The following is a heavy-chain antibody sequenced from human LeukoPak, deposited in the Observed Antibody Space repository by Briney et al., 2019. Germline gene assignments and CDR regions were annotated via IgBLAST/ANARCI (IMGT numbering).Heavy chain of an antibody. V-gene: IGHV1-8*01. CDR1: GYTFTSYD. J-gene: IGHJ3*02. D-gene: IGHD3-22*01. Sequence: ASVKVSCKASGYTFTSYDINWVRQATGQGLEWMGWMNPNSSNTGYAQKFQGRVTMTRNTSISTAYMELSSLRSEDTAVYYCASLTYYYDSSGYYYDGAFDIWGQGTMVTVSS. CDR3: ASLTYYYDSSGYYYDGAFDI. CDR2: MNPNSSNT.